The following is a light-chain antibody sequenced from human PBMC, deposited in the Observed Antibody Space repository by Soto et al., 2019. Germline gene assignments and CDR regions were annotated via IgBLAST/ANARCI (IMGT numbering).Light chain of an antibody. CDR3: HQYNDWPPIN. CDR1: QSVTRN. CDR2: HAN. V-gene: IGKV3-15*01. Sequence: EVVLTQSPVLLSVSPGESATLSCRASQSVTRNLAWYQQIPGQAPRLRVYHANVRATGIPARFSGSGSGTEFSLTISNLQSEDFAVYFCHQYNDWPPINFGQGTRLDIK. J-gene: IGKJ5*01.